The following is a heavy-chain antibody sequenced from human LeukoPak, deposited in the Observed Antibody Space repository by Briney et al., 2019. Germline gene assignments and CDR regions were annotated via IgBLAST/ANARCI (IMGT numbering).Heavy chain of an antibody. V-gene: IGHV3-23*01. CDR2: ISGSSGST. CDR1: GFTFSSHA. D-gene: IGHD6-19*01. Sequence: GGSLRLSCAASGFTFSSHAMSWVRQAPGKGLEWVSTISGSSGSTYYADSVKGRFTISRDNSKNTLYLQMNSLRAEDTAVYYCANSVQWLALFDYWGQGTLVTVSS. CDR3: ANSVQWLALFDY. J-gene: IGHJ4*02.